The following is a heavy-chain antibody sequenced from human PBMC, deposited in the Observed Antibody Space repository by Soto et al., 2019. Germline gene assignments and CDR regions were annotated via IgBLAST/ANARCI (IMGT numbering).Heavy chain of an antibody. V-gene: IGHV4-30-4*01. CDR3: AREVTAGAFDI. D-gene: IGHD2-21*02. CDR1: GGSISSGDYY. Sequence: SETLSLTCTVSGGSISSGDYYWSWIRQPPGKGLEWIGYIYYSGSTYYNPSLKSRVTISVDTSKNQFSLKLSSVTAADTAVYYCAREVTAGAFDIWGQGTMGTVSS. J-gene: IGHJ3*02. CDR2: IYYSGST.